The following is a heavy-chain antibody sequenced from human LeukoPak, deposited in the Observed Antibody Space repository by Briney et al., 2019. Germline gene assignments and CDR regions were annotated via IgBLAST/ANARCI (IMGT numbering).Heavy chain of an antibody. D-gene: IGHD3-22*01. J-gene: IGHJ4*02. CDR3: ARDNSGSGLDY. CDR1: GYTFTSYG. Sequence: AASVKVSCKASGYTFTSYGISWVRQAPGQGLEWMGWINPNSGGTNYAQKFQGRVTMTRDTSISTAYMELSRLRSDDTAVYYCARDNSGSGLDYWGQGALVTVSS. CDR2: INPNSGGT. V-gene: IGHV1-2*02.